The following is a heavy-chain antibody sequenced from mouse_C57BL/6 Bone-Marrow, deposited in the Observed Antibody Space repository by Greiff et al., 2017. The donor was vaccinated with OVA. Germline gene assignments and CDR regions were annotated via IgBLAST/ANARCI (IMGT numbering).Heavy chain of an antibody. CDR2: IHPNSGST. Sequence: VKLMESGAELVKPGASVKLSCKASGYTFTSYWMHWVKQRPGQGLEWIGMIHPNSGSTNYNEKFKSKATLTVDKSSSTAYMQLSSLTSEDSAVYYCARCYYYGSSLYAMDYWGQGTSVTVSS. J-gene: IGHJ4*01. CDR3: ARCYYYGSSLYAMDY. V-gene: IGHV1-64*01. D-gene: IGHD1-1*01. CDR1: GYTFTSYW.